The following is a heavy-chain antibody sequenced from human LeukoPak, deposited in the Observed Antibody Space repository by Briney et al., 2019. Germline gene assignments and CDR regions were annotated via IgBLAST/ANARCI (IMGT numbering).Heavy chain of an antibody. CDR3: AKADTAMDIPYFDY. Sequence: GGSLRLSCAASGFTLSSYAMSWVRQAPGKGLEWVSAISGSGGSTYYADSVKGRFTISRDNSKNTLYLQMNSLRAEDTAVYYCAKADTAMDIPYFDYWGQGTLVTVSS. D-gene: IGHD5-18*01. J-gene: IGHJ4*02. CDR2: ISGSGGST. V-gene: IGHV3-23*01. CDR1: GFTLSSYA.